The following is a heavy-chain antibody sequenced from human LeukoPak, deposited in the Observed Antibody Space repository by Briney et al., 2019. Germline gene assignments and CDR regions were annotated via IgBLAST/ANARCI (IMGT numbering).Heavy chain of an antibody. J-gene: IGHJ5*02. CDR2: INPSGGST. CDR1: GYTFTSYY. V-gene: IGHV1-46*01. CDR3: ARGTKQLLWLTNDAGGWFDP. D-gene: IGHD3-10*01. Sequence: ASVKVSCKASGYTFTSYYMHWVRQAPGQGLEWMGIINPSGGSTSYAQKFQGRVTMTRDTSTSTVYMGLSSLRSEDTAVYYCARGTKQLLWLTNDAGGWFDPWGQGTLVTVSS.